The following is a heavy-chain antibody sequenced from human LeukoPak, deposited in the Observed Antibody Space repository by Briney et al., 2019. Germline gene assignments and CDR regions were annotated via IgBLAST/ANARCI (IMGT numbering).Heavy chain of an antibody. CDR2: IYYSGST. Sequence: SETLSLTCTVSGGSISSSSHYWGWIRQPPGKGLEWIGSIYYSGSTYYNPSLKSRVTISVDTSKNQLSLTLTSVTAADTAVYYCAVSFTGLFYYWGQGTLVTVSS. D-gene: IGHD2/OR15-2a*01. J-gene: IGHJ4*02. CDR1: GGSISSSSHY. V-gene: IGHV4-39*01. CDR3: AVSFTGLFYY.